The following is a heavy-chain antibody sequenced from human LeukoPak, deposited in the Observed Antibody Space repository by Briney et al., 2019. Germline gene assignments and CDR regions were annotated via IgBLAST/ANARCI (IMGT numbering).Heavy chain of an antibody. D-gene: IGHD5-18*01. Sequence: PGGSLRLSCAASGFNFDNYAMRWGRHARGGGLGWDSGINWKTGNRIYADCVKGRFTISRDNAKNSLYLQMNRLRTEDTTLYYCAIRGYPSGFFHYWGQGPLLTVFS. J-gene: IGHJ4*02. CDR2: INWKTGNR. CDR1: GFNFDNYA. CDR3: AIRGYPSGFFHY. V-gene: IGHV3-9*01.